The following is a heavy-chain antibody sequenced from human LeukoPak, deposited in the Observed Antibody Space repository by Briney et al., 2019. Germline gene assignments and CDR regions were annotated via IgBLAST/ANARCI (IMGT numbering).Heavy chain of an antibody. D-gene: IGHD6-19*01. J-gene: IGHJ4*02. CDR1: GGTFSSYA. Sequence: ASVKVSCKASGGTFSSYATSWVRQAPGQGLEWMGGIIPIFGTANYAQKFQGRVTITADESTSTAYMELSSLRSEDTAVYYCASGIAVAGTFYYFDYWGQGTLVTVSS. V-gene: IGHV1-69*13. CDR2: IIPIFGTA. CDR3: ASGIAVAGTFYYFDY.